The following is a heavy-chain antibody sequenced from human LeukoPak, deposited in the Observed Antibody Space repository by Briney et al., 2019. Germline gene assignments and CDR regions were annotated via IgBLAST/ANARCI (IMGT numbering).Heavy chain of an antibody. CDR1: GFTFSDYN. CDR2: ISRSGSTK. Sequence: GGSLRLSCAASGFTFSDYNMRWIRQAPGKGLEWVSSISRSGSTKYYADSVKGRFTISRDNSKNTLYLQMNSLRAEDTAVYYCATEYSRIDYRGQGTLVTVSS. CDR3: ATEYSRIDY. J-gene: IGHJ4*02. V-gene: IGHV3-11*04. D-gene: IGHD6-13*01.